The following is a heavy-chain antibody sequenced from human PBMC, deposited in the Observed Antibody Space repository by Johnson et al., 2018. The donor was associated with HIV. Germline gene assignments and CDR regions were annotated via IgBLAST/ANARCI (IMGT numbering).Heavy chain of an antibody. CDR3: TTPITVTYAFDI. CDR2: IKSKTDGGTS. Sequence: VQLVESGGALVKPGGSLRLSCAASGFTFSNAWMNWVRQAPGKGLEWVGRIKSKTDGGTSAYAAPVKGRFTIPRDDSKNTLYLQMNSLKTEDAAVYYCTTPITVTYAFDIWGQGTMVTVSS. V-gene: IGHV3-15*02. CDR1: GFTFSNAW. D-gene: IGHD4-11*01. J-gene: IGHJ3*02.